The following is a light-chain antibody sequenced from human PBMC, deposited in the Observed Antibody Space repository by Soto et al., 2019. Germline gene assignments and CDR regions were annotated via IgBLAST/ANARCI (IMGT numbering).Light chain of an antibody. V-gene: IGKV3-15*01. J-gene: IGKJ1*01. CDR1: QSVRSN. CDR3: QQYHSSTPT. Sequence: EIVITQSPATLSVSPGERATLSCRASQSVRSNLAWYQQKPGQAPRLLIYGASTRETVILAGFSGSGSGTEFTLTISSLQSEDFAVYYCQQYHSSTPTFGQGTKVDIK. CDR2: GAS.